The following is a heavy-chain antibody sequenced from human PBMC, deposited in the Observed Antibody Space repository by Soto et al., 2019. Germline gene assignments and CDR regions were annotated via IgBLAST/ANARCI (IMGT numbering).Heavy chain of an antibody. Sequence: ASVKVSCKAAGYTFTGYYMHWVRQAPGQGLEWMGWINPNSGGTNYAQKFQGRVTMTRDTSISTAYMELSRLRSDDTAVYYCARDIVSSSSGLYSYGTDVWGQGTTVTVSS. CDR1: GYTFTGYY. J-gene: IGHJ6*02. CDR2: INPNSGGT. CDR3: ARDIVSSSSGLYSYGTDV. V-gene: IGHV1-2*02. D-gene: IGHD6-6*01.